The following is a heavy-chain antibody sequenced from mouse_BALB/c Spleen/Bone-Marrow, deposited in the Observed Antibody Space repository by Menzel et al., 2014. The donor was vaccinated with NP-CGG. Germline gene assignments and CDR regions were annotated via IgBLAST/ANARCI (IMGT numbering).Heavy chain of an antibody. J-gene: IGHJ4*01. V-gene: IGHV2-9*02. CDR2: IWAGGST. D-gene: IGHD1-1*01. CDR1: GFSLTSYG. CDR3: ARDYYGSLYAMDY. Sequence: VMLVESGPGLVAPSQSLSITCTVSGFSLTSYGVHWVRQPPGKGLEWLGVIWAGGSTSYNSALMSRLSISKDNSKSQVFLKINSLQTDDTAMYYCARDYYGSLYAMDYWGQGTSVTVSS.